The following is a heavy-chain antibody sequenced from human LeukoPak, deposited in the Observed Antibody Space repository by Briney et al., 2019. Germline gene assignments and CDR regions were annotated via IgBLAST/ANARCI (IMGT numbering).Heavy chain of an antibody. CDR2: VVPVVGET. V-gene: IGHV1-24*01. Sequence: ASVKVSCKISGYTLTEFTMHWVRPAPGKGLEWLGGVVPVVGETRYVQKFQGRVTMTADTSTSTGYMELSSLRSEDTAVYYCAPRNHKYISDIRCLISPFHIWLQGTVDTDS. CDR1: GYTLTEFT. J-gene: IGHJ3*02. D-gene: IGHD3-22*01. CDR3: APRNHKYISDIRCLISPFHI.